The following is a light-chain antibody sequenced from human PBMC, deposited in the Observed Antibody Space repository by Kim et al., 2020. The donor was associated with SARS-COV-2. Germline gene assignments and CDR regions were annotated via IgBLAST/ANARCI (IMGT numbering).Light chain of an antibody. CDR1: QSISSH. Sequence: EIVLTQSPATLSLSPGERATLSCRASQSISSHLAWYQHKPGQVPRLLIYDASNRAPGIPARFSGSGSGTDFTLTISSLEPEDFAVYYCQQRTTWPVTFGQGARLEIK. CDR2: DAS. J-gene: IGKJ5*01. CDR3: QQRTTWPVT. V-gene: IGKV3-11*01.